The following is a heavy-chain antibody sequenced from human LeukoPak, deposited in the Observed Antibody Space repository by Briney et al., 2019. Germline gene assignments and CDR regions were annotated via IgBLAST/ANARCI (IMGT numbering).Heavy chain of an antibody. Sequence: GSLRLSCAASGFTVSSNYMSWVRQAPGKGLEWVSVIYSGGSTYYADSVKGRFTISRDNSKNTLYLQMNSLRAEDTAVYYCARGHSTQYYFDYWGQGTLVTVSS. CDR1: GFTVSSNY. V-gene: IGHV3-53*01. D-gene: IGHD1-1*01. J-gene: IGHJ4*02. CDR3: ARGHSTQYYFDY. CDR2: IYSGGST.